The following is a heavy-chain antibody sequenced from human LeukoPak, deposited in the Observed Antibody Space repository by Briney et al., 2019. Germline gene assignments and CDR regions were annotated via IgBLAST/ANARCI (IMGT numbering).Heavy chain of an antibody. CDR1: GYTFTNYH. D-gene: IGHD7-27*01. J-gene: IGHJ6*02. Sequence: GASVKVSCKASGYTFTNYHMHWVRQAPGQGLEWMGWINPNSGGTNYAQKFQGRVTMTRDTSISTAYMELSRLRSDDTAVYYCALGLYYYYGMDVWGQGTTVTVSS. CDR2: INPNSGGT. CDR3: ALGLYYYYGMDV. V-gene: IGHV1-2*02.